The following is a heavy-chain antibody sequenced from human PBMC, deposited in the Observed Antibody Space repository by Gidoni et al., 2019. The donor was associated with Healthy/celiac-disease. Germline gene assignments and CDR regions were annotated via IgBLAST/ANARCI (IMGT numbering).Heavy chain of an antibody. J-gene: IGHJ2*01. V-gene: IGHV1-69*01. CDR3: ARAPAPGGIVVRGVIDEWYFDL. CDR1: GGTFSRYA. CDR2: IIPIFGTA. D-gene: IGHD3-10*01. Sequence: QVQLVQSGAEVKKPGSSVKVSCKASGGTFSRYAISWVRQAPGQGLEWMGGIIPIFGTANYAQKFQGRVTITADESTSTAYMELSSLRSEDTAVYYCARAPAPGGIVVRGVIDEWYFDLWGRGTLVTVSS.